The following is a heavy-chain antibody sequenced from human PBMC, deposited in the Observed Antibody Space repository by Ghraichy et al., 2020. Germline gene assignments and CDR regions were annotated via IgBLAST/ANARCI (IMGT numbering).Heavy chain of an antibody. CDR1: GFTFSSYG. CDR2: ISYDGSNK. D-gene: IGHD3-22*01. Sequence: GGSLRLSCAASGFTFSSYGMHWVRQAPGKGLEWVAVISYDGSNKYYADSVKGRFTISRDNSKNTLYLQMNSLRAEDTAVYYCAKGKGDSSVDAFDIWGQGTMVTVSS. CDR3: AKGKGDSSVDAFDI. V-gene: IGHV3-30*18. J-gene: IGHJ3*02.